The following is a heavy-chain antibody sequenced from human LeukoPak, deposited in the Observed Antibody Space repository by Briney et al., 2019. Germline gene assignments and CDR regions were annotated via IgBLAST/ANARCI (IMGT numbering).Heavy chain of an antibody. Sequence: ASVKVSCKASGYTFTSYGISWVRQAPGQGLEWMGWISAYNGNTNYAQKFQGRVTMTRNTSISTAYMELSSLRSEDTALYYCARGRSTYYYDSSGYYSLDYWGQGTLVTVSS. V-gene: IGHV1-18*01. CDR1: GYTFTSYG. CDR2: ISAYNGNT. CDR3: ARGRSTYYYDSSGYYSLDY. D-gene: IGHD3-22*01. J-gene: IGHJ4*02.